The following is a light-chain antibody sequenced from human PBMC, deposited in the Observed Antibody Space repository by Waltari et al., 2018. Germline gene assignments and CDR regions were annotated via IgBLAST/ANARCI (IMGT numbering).Light chain of an antibody. CDR2: AAS. CDR1: QSINSY. CDR3: QQSYRTPLT. Sequence: DIQMTQSPSSLSASIGDRVTITCRASQSINSYLNWYQQKPGKAPKVLIFAASSLQSGVPSGFSGSGSGTDFTLTISSLQPEDFATYSCQQSYRTPLTFGGWTKVEIK. J-gene: IGKJ4*01. V-gene: IGKV1-39*01.